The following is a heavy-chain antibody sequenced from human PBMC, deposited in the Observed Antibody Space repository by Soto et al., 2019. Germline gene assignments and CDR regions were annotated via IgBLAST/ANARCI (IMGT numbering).Heavy chain of an antibody. D-gene: IGHD4-17*01. J-gene: IGHJ4*02. CDR1: GGSISSGGYY. CDR2: IYYSGST. CDR3: AKTGNDYGDYNDY. Sequence: TSETLSLTCTVSGGSISSGGYYWSWIRQHPGKGLEWIGYIYYSGSTYYNPSLKSRVTISVDTSKNQFSLKLSSVTAADTAVYYCAKTGNDYGDYNDYWGQGTLVTVSS. V-gene: IGHV4-31*03.